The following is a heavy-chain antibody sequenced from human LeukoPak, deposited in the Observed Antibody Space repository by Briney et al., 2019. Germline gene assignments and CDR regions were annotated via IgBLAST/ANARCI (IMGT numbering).Heavy chain of an antibody. D-gene: IGHD6-19*01. CDR1: EYTLTEFS. J-gene: IGHJ4*02. V-gene: IGHV1-24*01. CDR3: ARADSSGWYVH. Sequence: ASVEVSCKVSEYTLTEFSMHWVRQAPGKGLEWMGNFDPEDGTTIYAQKFQGRVTMTEDTSTDTAYMELSSLGSEDTAVYYCARADSSGWYVHWGQGTLVAVSS. CDR2: FDPEDGTT.